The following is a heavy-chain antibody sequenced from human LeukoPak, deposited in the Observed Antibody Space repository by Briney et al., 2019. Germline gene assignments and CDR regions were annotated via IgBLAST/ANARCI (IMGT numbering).Heavy chain of an antibody. CDR2: ISSSSSYI. CDR1: GFTFSSYS. Sequence: PGGSLRLSCAASGFTFSSYSMNWVRQAPGKGLEWVSSISSSSSYIYYADSVKGRFTISRDNAKNSLYLHMNSLRAEDTAVYYCASGIVVVPAAPYWGQGALVTVSS. D-gene: IGHD2-2*01. V-gene: IGHV3-21*01. J-gene: IGHJ4*02. CDR3: ASGIVVVPAAPY.